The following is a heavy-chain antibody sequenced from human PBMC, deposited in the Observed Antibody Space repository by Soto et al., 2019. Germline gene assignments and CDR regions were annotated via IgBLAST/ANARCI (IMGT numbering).Heavy chain of an antibody. Sequence: GGSLRLSCAASGFTFSSYAMSWVRQAPGKGLEWVSAISGSGGSTYYADSVKGRFTISRDNSKNTLYLQMNSLRAEDTAVYYCAKVLRGGDMPGHDYWGQGTLVTVSS. CDR2: ISGSGGST. CDR3: AKVLRGGDMPGHDY. V-gene: IGHV3-23*01. J-gene: IGHJ4*02. D-gene: IGHD3-16*01. CDR1: GFTFSSYA.